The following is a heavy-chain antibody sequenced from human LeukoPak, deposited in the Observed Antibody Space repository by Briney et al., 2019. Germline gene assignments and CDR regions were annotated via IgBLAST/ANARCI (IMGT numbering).Heavy chain of an antibody. CDR1: GYTFTSYG. CDR3: ARDSRRYCSGGSCYLAY. CDR2: ISAYNGNT. Sequence: GASVKVSCKASGYTFTSYGISWVRQAPGQGFEWMGWISAYNGNTNYAQKLQGRVTMTTDTSTSTAYMELRSLRSDDTAVYYCARDSRRYCSGGSCYLAYWGQGTLVTVSS. V-gene: IGHV1-18*01. J-gene: IGHJ4*02. D-gene: IGHD2-15*01.